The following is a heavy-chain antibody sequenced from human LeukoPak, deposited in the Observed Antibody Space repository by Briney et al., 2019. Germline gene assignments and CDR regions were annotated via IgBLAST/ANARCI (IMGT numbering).Heavy chain of an antibody. V-gene: IGHV3-21*01. CDR2: ISSSSSYI. CDR3: ARDRSDYGDSRDAFDT. D-gene: IGHD4-17*01. Sequence: PGGSLRLSCAASGFTFSSYSMNWVRQAPGKGLEWVSSISSSSSYIYYADSVKGRFTISRDNAKNSLYLQMNSLRAEDTAVYYCARDRSDYGDSRDAFDTWGQGTMVTVSS. CDR1: GFTFSSYS. J-gene: IGHJ3*02.